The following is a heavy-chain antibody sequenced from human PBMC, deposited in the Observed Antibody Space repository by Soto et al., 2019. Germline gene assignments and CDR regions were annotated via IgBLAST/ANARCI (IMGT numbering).Heavy chain of an antibody. CDR2: ISGSGGST. Sequence: PGGSLRLSCAASGFTFSSYAMSWVRQAPGKGLEWVSAISGSGGSTYYADSVKGRFTISRDNSKNTLYLQMDSLRAEDTAVYYCAKADSSSWYSYYYGMDVWGQGTTVTVSS. V-gene: IGHV3-23*01. CDR1: GFTFSSYA. CDR3: AKADSSSWYSYYYGMDV. J-gene: IGHJ6*02. D-gene: IGHD6-13*01.